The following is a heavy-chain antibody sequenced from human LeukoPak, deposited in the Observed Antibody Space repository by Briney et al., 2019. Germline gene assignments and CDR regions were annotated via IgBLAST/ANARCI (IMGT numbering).Heavy chain of an antibody. CDR1: GFTFSSYA. CDR2: IWYDGSNK. J-gene: IGHJ4*02. Sequence: GRSLRLSCAASGFTFSSYAMHWVRQAPGKGLEWVALIWYDGSNKYYADSVKGRFTISRDNSKNTLYLQMNSLRAEDTAVYYCAKDPYDGSGYTFDYWGQGTLVTVSS. D-gene: IGHD3-22*01. V-gene: IGHV3-33*06. CDR3: AKDPYDGSGYTFDY.